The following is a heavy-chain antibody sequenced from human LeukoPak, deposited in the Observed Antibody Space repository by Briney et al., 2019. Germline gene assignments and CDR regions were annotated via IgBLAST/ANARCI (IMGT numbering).Heavy chain of an antibody. Sequence: SETLSLTCTASGGSISSSSYYWGWIRQPPGQGLEWIGSIYYSGSTYYNPSLKSRVTMSVDTPKNQFSLKLSPVTAADTAVYYCARHYYDSSGYNIYFQHWGQGTLVTVSA. CDR2: IYYSGST. V-gene: IGHV4-39*01. CDR1: GGSISSSSYY. J-gene: IGHJ1*01. D-gene: IGHD3-22*01. CDR3: ARHYYDSSGYNIYFQH.